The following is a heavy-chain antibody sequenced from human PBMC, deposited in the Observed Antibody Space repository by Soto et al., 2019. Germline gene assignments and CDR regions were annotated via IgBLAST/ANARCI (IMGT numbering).Heavy chain of an antibody. CDR2: IWYDGSNK. CDR3: TRDCGIYERHYYCMDV. CDR1: GFTFSSYG. V-gene: IGHV3-33*01. D-gene: IGHD5-12*01. Sequence: QVQLVESGGGVVQPGRSLRLSCAASGFTFSSYGMHWVRQAPGKGLEWVAVIWYDGSNKYYADSVKGRFTISRDNSKNTLYVQMNSLKVEDTAVYYFTRDCGIYERHYYCMDVWGQGTTVTVSS. J-gene: IGHJ6*02.